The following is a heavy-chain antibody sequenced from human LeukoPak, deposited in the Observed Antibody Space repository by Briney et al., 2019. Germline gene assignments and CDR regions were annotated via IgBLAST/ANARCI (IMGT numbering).Heavy chain of an antibody. CDR2: IIPIFGTA. CDR3: ARDGHDSSGYYYGDAFDI. CDR1: GYTFTSYY. Sequence: SVKVSCKASGYTFTSYYMHWVRQAPGQGLEWMGGIIPIFGTANYAQKFQGRVTITADESTSTAYMELSSLGSEDTAVYYCARDGHDSSGYYYGDAFDIWGQGTMVTVSS. V-gene: IGHV1-69*13. D-gene: IGHD3-22*01. J-gene: IGHJ3*02.